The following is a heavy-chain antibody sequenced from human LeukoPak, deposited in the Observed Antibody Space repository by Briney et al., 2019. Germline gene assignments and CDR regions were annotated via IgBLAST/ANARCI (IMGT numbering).Heavy chain of an antibody. J-gene: IGHJ4*02. CDR1: GFTFGQHV. D-gene: IGHD3-9*01. CDR3: ARGYDWAFDL. CDR2: INHNGETI. Sequence: PGGSLRLSCAASGFTFGQHVFSWVRQAPGKGLEWVSYINHNGETIFYPDFLKGRFTISRDNARNSLYLQMNSLRDEDTAMYYCARGYDWAFDLWGQGTLVTVSS. V-gene: IGHV3-48*02.